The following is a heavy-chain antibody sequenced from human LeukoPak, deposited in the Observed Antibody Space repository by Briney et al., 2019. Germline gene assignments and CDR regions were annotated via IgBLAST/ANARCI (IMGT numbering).Heavy chain of an antibody. V-gene: IGHV4-59*01. D-gene: IGHD3-9*01. Sequence: SETLSLTCTVSGGSISSYYWSWIRQPPGKGLEWIGYIYYSGSTNYNPSLKSRVTISVDTSKNQFSLKLSSVTAADTAVYYCASSGDILTGPNWFDPWGQGILVTVSS. CDR2: IYYSGST. CDR3: ASSGDILTGPNWFDP. CDR1: GGSISSYY. J-gene: IGHJ5*02.